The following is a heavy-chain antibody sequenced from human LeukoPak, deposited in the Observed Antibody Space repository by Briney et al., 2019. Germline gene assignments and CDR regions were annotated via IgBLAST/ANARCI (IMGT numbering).Heavy chain of an antibody. V-gene: IGHV4-59*01. CDR1: GGSISSYY. D-gene: IGHD2-2*01. CDR3: ARNQLGYCSSTSCPEGYYFDY. Sequence: SETLSLTCTVSGGSISSYYWSWVRQPPGKGLEWIGYIYYSGSTNYHPSLKSRVTISVDTSKNQFSLKLSSVTAADTAVYYCARNQLGYCSSTSCPEGYYFDYWGQGTLVTVSS. J-gene: IGHJ4*02. CDR2: IYYSGST.